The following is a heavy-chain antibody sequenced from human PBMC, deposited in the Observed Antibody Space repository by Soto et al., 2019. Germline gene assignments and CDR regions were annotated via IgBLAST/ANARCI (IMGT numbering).Heavy chain of an antibody. V-gene: IGHV3-48*03. CDR1: GFTFNTYH. J-gene: IGHJ6*02. CDR3: ARDGTTETTNYHYAMDV. Sequence: EVQLVESGGGLVQPGGSLILSCAASGFTFNTYHMNWVRQAPGKGLEWVSYIHSGGSRIYYADSVKGRFTISRDNSKNSLFLQMNSLRAEDTAVYYCARDGTTETTNYHYAMDVWAKGPRSPSP. CDR2: IHSGGSRI. D-gene: IGHD4-17*01.